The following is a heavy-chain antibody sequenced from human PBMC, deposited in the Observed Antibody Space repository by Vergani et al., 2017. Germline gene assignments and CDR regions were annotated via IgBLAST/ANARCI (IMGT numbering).Heavy chain of an antibody. CDR2: INPNSGGT. CDR1: GYTFTGYY. CDR3: ARDPLYGDYSAYYYGMDV. V-gene: IGHV1-2*02. D-gene: IGHD4-17*01. J-gene: IGHJ6*02. Sequence: QVQLVQSGAEVKKPGASVKVSCKASGYTFTGYYMHWVRQAPGQGLGWMGWINPNSGGTNYAQKFQGRVTMTRDTSISTAYMELSRLRSDDTAVYYCARDPLYGDYSAYYYGMDVWGQGTTVTVSS.